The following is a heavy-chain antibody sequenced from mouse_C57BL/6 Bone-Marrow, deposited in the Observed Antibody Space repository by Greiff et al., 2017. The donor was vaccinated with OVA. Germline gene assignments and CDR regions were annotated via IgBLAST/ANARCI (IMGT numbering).Heavy chain of an antibody. CDR2: ISYSGST. CDR3: ARVLPYYGSSYGWYFDV. CDR1: GYSITSDY. V-gene: IGHV3-8*01. Sequence: DVQLQESGPGLAKPSQTLSLTCSVTGYSITSDYWNWIRKFPGNKLEYMGYISYSGSTYYNPSLKSRISITRDTSKNQYYLQLNSVTTEDTATYYCARVLPYYGSSYGWYFDVWGTGTTVTVSS. J-gene: IGHJ1*03. D-gene: IGHD1-1*01.